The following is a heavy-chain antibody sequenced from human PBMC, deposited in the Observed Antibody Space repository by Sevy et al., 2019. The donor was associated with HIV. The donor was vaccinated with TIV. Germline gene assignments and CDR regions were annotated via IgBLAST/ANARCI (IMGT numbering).Heavy chain of an antibody. CDR1: GYSVSDLS. J-gene: IGHJ3*02. D-gene: IGHD3-22*01. V-gene: IGHV1-24*01. CDR2: YDPEDGET. CDR3: ATSPDYYDSSRDAFDI. Sequence: ASVKVSCKVSGYSVSDLSIHWVRQAPGKGLEWMGGYDPEDGETIYAQKFQGRVTMTEDTSTDTAYMELSSLRSEDTAVYYCATSPDYYDSSRDAFDISGQGTLVTVSS.